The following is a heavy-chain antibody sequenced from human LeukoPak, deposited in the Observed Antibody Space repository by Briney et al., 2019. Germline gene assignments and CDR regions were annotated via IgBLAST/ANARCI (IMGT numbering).Heavy chain of an antibody. D-gene: IGHD2/OR15-2a*01. CDR2: SYSGGSS. CDR1: GFTINNNY. V-gene: IGHV3-53*01. CDR3: ARILGTTDAFDI. J-gene: IGHJ3*02. Sequence: PGGSLRLSCAASGFTINNNYMTWVRQAPGKGLEWVSVSYSGGSSYYAGSVKGRFTMSRDSSKNTVNLQMNILTVEDTAVYYCARILGTTDAFDIWGQGTMVTVSS.